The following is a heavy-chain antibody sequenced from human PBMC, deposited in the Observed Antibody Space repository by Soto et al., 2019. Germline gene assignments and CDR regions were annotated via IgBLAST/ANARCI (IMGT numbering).Heavy chain of an antibody. J-gene: IGHJ6*02. CDR3: ARAGYSSSQGDYFYGMDV. Sequence: QVQLVESGGGVVQPGRSLRLSFAASGFSFSAYTMHWVRQVPGKGLEWVAVISFGGNSKYYADSVKGRFTISRDNSDNTLYLQMNNLREDDTALYYCARAGYSSSQGDYFYGMDVWGQGTTVTVSS. D-gene: IGHD6-13*01. V-gene: IGHV3-30-3*01. CDR1: GFSFSAYT. CDR2: ISFGGNSK.